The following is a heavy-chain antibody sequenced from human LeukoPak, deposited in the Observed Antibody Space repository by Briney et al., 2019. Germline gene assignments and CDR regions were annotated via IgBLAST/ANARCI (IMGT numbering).Heavy chain of an antibody. D-gene: IGHD3-10*01. Sequence: GGSLRLSCAASGFTFSGFAMSWIRQAPGKGLEWVSSISRSGESTFYADSVRGRFTISRDNSKNTVSLQMSSLRAEDTAVYYCARGSGNWNYLFDYWGQGIQVTVSS. CDR3: ARGSGNWNYLFDY. J-gene: IGHJ4*02. V-gene: IGHV3-23*01. CDR2: ISRSGEST. CDR1: GFTFSGFA.